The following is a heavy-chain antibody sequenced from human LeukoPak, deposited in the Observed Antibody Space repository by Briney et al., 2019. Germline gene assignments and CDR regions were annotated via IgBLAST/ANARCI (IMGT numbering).Heavy chain of an antibody. CDR2: MNEDGSNK. Sequence: GGSLRLSCAASGFSFSNHYMRWIRQAPGKGLEWVANMNEDGSNKWHLGSVKGRFTVSRDNARNALYLQMNSLRVEDPAVYYCTRVIVAVPGYFDYFDFWGQGAPVTVSS. CDR1: GFSFSNHY. J-gene: IGHJ4*02. CDR3: TRVIVAVPGYFDYFDF. D-gene: IGHD6-19*01. V-gene: IGHV3-7*01.